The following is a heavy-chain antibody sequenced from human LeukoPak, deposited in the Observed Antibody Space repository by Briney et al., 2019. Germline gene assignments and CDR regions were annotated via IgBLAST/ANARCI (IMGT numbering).Heavy chain of an antibody. Sequence: PGGSLRLSCAASGFTFSSYAMSWVRQAPGKGLEWVSAISGSGGSTYYADSVKGRFTISRDDSKNTLYLQMNSLRAEDTAVYYCAREDYDSSGYSNWFDPWGQGTLVTVSS. J-gene: IGHJ5*02. D-gene: IGHD3-22*01. CDR3: AREDYDSSGYSNWFDP. CDR2: ISGSGGST. V-gene: IGHV3-23*01. CDR1: GFTFSSYA.